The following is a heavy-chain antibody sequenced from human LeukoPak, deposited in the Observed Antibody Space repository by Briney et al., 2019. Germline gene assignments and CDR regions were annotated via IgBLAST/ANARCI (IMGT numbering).Heavy chain of an antibody. V-gene: IGHV3-21*01. J-gene: IGHJ4*02. Sequence: PGGSLRLSCAASGFTFSSYDMNWVRQAPGKGLEWVSSISSSSSYIYYADSVKGRFTISRDNAKNSLYLQMNSLKAEDTAVYYCARGGSFFDYWGQGTLVTVSS. CDR2: ISSSSSYI. CDR3: ARGGSFFDY. CDR1: GFTFSSYD.